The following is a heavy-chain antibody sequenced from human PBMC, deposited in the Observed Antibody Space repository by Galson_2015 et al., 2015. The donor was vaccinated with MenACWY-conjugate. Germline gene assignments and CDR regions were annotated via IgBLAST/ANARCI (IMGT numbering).Heavy chain of an antibody. CDR3: ANGFTITCAECSTFQD. CDR1: GFTFSNYD. D-gene: IGHD5-12*01. J-gene: IGHJ4*02. V-gene: IGHV3-33*06. CDR2: IWYDGSAK. Sequence: SLRLSCAASGFTFSNYDIHWVRQAPGRGLGWVATIWYDGSAKYYIDSVKGRFTISRDNSKNTVYLQMNSLRAEDTALYYCANGFTITCAECSTFQDWVQGTLVTVSS.